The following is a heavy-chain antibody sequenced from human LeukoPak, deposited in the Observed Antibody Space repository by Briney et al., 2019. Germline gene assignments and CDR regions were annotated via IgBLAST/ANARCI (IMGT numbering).Heavy chain of an antibody. CDR1: GYTFTVYY. V-gene: IGHV1-2*04. CDR3: ARGASGPWGPALGMDV. D-gene: IGHD7-27*01. J-gene: IGHJ6*04. Sequence: ASETVSCKASGYTFTVYYLHWVRQAPPQGIEWMGWINPNSGGTNYAQKFQGWVTMTRDTSISTAYMELSRLRSDDTAVYYCARGASGPWGPALGMDVWGKGTTVTVSS. CDR2: INPNSGGT.